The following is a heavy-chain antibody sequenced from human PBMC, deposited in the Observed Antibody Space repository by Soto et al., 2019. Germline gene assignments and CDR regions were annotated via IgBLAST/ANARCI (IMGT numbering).Heavy chain of an antibody. V-gene: IGHV4-31*03. D-gene: IGHD3-10*01. CDR2: IYYSGST. CDR1: GGSISSGCYY. CDR3: AREDTMVRAPDAFDI. Sequence: SETLSLTCPVSGGSISSGCYYWSWIRQHPGKGLEWIGYIYYSGSTYYNPSLKSRVTISVDTSKNQFSLKLSSVTAADTAVYYCAREDTMVRAPDAFDIWGQGTMVTVSS. J-gene: IGHJ3*02.